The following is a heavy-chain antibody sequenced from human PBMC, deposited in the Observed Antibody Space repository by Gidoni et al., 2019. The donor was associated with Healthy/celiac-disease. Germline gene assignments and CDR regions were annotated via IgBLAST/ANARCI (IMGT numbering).Heavy chain of an antibody. J-gene: IGHJ4*02. CDR1: GFTFSSYE. Sequence: EVQLVESGGGLVQPGGSLRLSCAASGFTFSSYEMNWVRQAPGKGLEWVSYISSSGSTIYYADSVKGRFTISRDNAKNSLYLQMNSLRAEDTAVYYCARIATYYYDSSEGWGQGTLVTVSS. D-gene: IGHD3-22*01. V-gene: IGHV3-48*03. CDR3: ARIATYYYDSSEG. CDR2: ISSSGSTI.